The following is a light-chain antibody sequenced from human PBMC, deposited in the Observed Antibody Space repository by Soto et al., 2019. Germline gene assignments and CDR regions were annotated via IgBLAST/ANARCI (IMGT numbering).Light chain of an antibody. Sequence: AIELTQSPSSLAASVGDTATITCRASRHISKELGWFQQKAGKAPKFLIYADSILPPGVPSRFRGSGSGTDFALTITSLQPEDFETYYCLQDYSCPITFGQGTRLEIK. V-gene: IGKV1-6*02. CDR2: ADS. CDR3: LQDYSCPIT. CDR1: RHISKE. J-gene: IGKJ5*01.